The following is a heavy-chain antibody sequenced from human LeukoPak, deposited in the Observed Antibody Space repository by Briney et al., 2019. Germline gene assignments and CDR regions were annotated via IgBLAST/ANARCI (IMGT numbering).Heavy chain of an antibody. CDR3: ARVGDRDYSSGWFDY. CDR1: GFTFSIYW. V-gene: IGHV3-7*01. CDR2: IKQDGSAK. D-gene: IGHD6-19*01. J-gene: IGHJ4*02. Sequence: GGSLTLSCAASGFTFSIYWMSGVRQAPGKGLEWVANIKQDGSAKYYVDSVKGRFTISRDNAKNSLYLQMNSLRAEDTAVYYCARVGDRDYSSGWFDYWGQGTLVTASS.